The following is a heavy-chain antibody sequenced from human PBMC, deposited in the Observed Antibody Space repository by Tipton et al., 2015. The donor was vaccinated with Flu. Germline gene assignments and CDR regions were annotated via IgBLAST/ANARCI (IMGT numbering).Heavy chain of an antibody. CDR2: ISGNSGKA. CDR1: GFRFDECA. V-gene: IGHV3-9*01. CDR3: VKDFYDSPSLLAS. J-gene: IGHJ4*02. D-gene: IGHD3-22*01. Sequence: SLRLSRVGAGFRFDECAMRWVRQPPGKGLEWVSGISGNSGKAGYAVSARDRFTISRDNSRNSLYLEMINLRAEDTAFYYCVKDFYDSPSLLASWGRGTLVTVSS.